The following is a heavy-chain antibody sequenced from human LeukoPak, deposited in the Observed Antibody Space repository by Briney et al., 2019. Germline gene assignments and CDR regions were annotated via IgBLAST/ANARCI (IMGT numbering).Heavy chain of an antibody. D-gene: IGHD3-10*01. J-gene: IGHJ4*02. V-gene: IGHV3-43*02. CDR2: ISGDGGNT. CDR1: GFTFDDFA. Sequence: GGSLRLSCAASGFTFDDFAMHWVRQAPGKGLEWVSLISGDGGNTYYADSVRGRFTISRDNSKESLYLQMNSLRTEDTAFYYCAKESLYYYASGSLGYWGQGTLVAVSS. CDR3: AKESLYYYASGSLGY.